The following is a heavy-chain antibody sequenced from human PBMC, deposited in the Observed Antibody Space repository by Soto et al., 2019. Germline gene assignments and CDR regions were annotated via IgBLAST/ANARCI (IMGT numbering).Heavy chain of an antibody. J-gene: IGHJ4*02. CDR3: ARDLGGGGSIDY. Sequence: QVQLVQSGAEVKKPGASVKVSCKASGYTFSSYGFSWVRQAPGQGLEWMGWISAYNGNTNYAQKVQGRVTMATDTATSRSYKELRSPRYDDAAGYYCARDLGGGGSIDYWGQGTLVTVSS. CDR2: ISAYNGNT. V-gene: IGHV1-18*01. D-gene: IGHD3-16*01. CDR1: GYTFSSYG.